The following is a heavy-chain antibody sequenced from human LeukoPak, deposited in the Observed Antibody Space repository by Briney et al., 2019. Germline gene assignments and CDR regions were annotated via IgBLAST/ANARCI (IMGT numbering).Heavy chain of an antibody. CDR1: GFTFSSCA. CDR3: ARARSRYGDYGVTAPAPQYY. J-gene: IGHJ4*02. V-gene: IGHV3-30-3*01. D-gene: IGHD4-17*01. Sequence: PGGSLRLSCAASGFTFSSCAMHWVRQAPGKGLEWVAVISYDGSNKYYADSVKGRFTISRDNSKNTLYLQMNSLRAEDTAVYYCARARSRYGDYGVTAPAPQYYWGQGTLVTVSS. CDR2: ISYDGSNK.